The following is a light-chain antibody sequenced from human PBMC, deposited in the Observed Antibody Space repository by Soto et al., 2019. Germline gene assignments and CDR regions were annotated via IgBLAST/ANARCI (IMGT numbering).Light chain of an antibody. CDR1: QSVSNNY. V-gene: IGKV3-20*01. J-gene: IGKJ1*01. Sequence: EIVLTQSPGTLSLSPGERATLSCRASQSVSNNYLAWYQQKPGQAPRLLIYGGSSKDTGIPDRFSGSESGIDFTLTISRLEPEDFAVYFCQQYSSSPWTFGQGTKVDIK. CDR2: GGS. CDR3: QQYSSSPWT.